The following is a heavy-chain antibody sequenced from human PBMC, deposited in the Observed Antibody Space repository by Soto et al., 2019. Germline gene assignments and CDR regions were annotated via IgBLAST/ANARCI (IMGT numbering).Heavy chain of an antibody. CDR3: ARIITGNFDY. D-gene: IGHD1-20*01. V-gene: IGHV4-30-4*01. Sequence: PSETLSLTCTVSGGSISSGDYYWSWIRQPPGKGLEWIGCIYYSGSTNYNPSLKSRVTISVDTSKNQFSLKLSSVTAADTAVYYCARIITGNFDYWGQGTLVTVSS. CDR1: GGSISSGDYY. CDR2: IYYSGST. J-gene: IGHJ4*02.